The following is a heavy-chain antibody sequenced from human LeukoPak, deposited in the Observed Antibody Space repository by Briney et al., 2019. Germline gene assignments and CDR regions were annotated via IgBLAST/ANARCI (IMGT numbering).Heavy chain of an antibody. CDR2: INPSGGST. CDR1: GYTFTSYY. CDR3: ARDQRPLHCSSTSCYPDY. D-gene: IGHD2-2*01. J-gene: IGHJ4*02. V-gene: IGHV1-46*01. Sequence: ASVKVSFKASGYTFTSYYMHWVRQAPGQGLEWMGIINPSGGSTSYAQKFQGRVTMTRDTSTSTVYMELSSLRSEDTAVYYCARDQRPLHCSSTSCYPDYWGQGTLVTVSS.